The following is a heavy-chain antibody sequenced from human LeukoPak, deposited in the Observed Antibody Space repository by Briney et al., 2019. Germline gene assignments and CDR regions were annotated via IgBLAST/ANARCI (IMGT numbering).Heavy chain of an antibody. Sequence: SETLSLTCAVYGGSFSGYYWSWIRQPPGKGPEWIGEINHSGSTNYNPSLKSRVTISVDTSKNQFSLKLSSVTAADTAVYYCARRGGSWDWNWFDPWGQGTLVTVSS. D-gene: IGHD6-13*01. J-gene: IGHJ5*02. CDR1: GGSFSGYY. CDR3: ARRGGSWDWNWFDP. V-gene: IGHV4-34*01. CDR2: INHSGST.